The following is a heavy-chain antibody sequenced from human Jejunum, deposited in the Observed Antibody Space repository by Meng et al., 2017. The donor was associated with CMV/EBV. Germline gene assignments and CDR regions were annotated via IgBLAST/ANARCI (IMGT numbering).Heavy chain of an antibody. J-gene: IGHJ4*02. CDR1: GDSISSSNDY. D-gene: IGHD3-3*01. V-gene: IGHV4-30-4*08. Sequence: PPPDAGPGLVKPSETLSLTCTVSGDSISSSNDYWGWIRQPPGKGLEWIGYIHDTGSTYYNPSLKSRVDISLGTSRNHFSLTLSSVTAEDTAVYFCARGSIFVSFDSWGQGTLVTVFS. CDR2: IHDTGST. CDR3: ARGSIFVSFDS.